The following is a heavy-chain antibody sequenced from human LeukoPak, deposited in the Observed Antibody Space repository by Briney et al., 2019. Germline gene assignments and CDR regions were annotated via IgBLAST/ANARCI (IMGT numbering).Heavy chain of an antibody. CDR3: ARDAYGDPDY. Sequence: ASVKVSCKASGYTFTGHYMHWVRQAPGQGLEWMGWINPNSGGTNYAQKFQSRVTMTRDTSISTAYMELSRLISDDTAVYFCARDAYGDPDYWGQGTLVTVSS. CDR2: INPNSGGT. D-gene: IGHD4-17*01. J-gene: IGHJ4*02. V-gene: IGHV1-2*02. CDR1: GYTFTGHY.